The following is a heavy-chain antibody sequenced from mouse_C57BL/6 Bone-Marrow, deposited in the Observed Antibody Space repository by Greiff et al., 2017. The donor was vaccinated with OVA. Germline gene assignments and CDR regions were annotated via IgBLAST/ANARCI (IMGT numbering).Heavy chain of an antibody. J-gene: IGHJ2*01. CDR1: GYAFSSSW. CDR2: IYPGDGDT. Sequence: QVQLQQSGPELVKPGASVKISCKASGYAFSSSWMNWVKQRPGKGLEWIGRIYPGDGDTNYNGKFKGKATLTADKSSSTAYMQLSSLTSEDAAVDFCARDYYGSRGDYWGQGTTRTVSS. V-gene: IGHV1-82*01. CDR3: ARDYYGSRGDY. D-gene: IGHD1-1*01.